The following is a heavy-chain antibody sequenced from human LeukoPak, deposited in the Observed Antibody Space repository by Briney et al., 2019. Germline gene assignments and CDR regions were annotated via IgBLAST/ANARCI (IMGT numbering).Heavy chain of an antibody. Sequence: GESLKISCKGSGYSFTSYWIGWVRQMPGKGLEWMGIIYPGDSDTRYSPSFQGQVTISADKSISTAYLQWSSLEATDTAMYYCATTAPTVTWGYWGQGTLVTVSS. V-gene: IGHV5-51*01. CDR3: ATTAPTVTWGY. D-gene: IGHD1-1*01. CDR1: GYSFTSYW. CDR2: IYPGDSDT. J-gene: IGHJ4*02.